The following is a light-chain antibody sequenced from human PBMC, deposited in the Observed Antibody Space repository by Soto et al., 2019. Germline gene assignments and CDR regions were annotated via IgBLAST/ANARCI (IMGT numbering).Light chain of an antibody. CDR2: AAS. CDR3: QQYYSYLVT. J-gene: IGKJ1*01. V-gene: IGKV1-8*01. Sequence: AMRMTEAPSSLSASTGDRVTITCRASQGISSYLAWYQQKPGKAPKLLIYAASALQRGVPSRFSGSGSGTDFPLTISCLQSEDFATYYCQQYYSYLVTFGHGTQV. CDR1: QGISSY.